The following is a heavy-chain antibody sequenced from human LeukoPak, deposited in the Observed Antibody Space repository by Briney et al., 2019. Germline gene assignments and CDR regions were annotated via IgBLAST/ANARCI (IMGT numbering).Heavy chain of an antibody. J-gene: IGHJ6*03. CDR3: ARVGYDFWSGYYDYYYYMDV. CDR2: IYTSGST. Sequence: SETLSLTCTVSGGSISSYYWSWIRQPAGKGLEWIGRIYTSGSTNYNPSLKSRVTMSVDTSKNQFSLKLSSVTAADTAVYYCARVGYDFWSGYYDYYYYMDVWGKGTTVTVSS. V-gene: IGHV4-4*07. D-gene: IGHD3-3*01. CDR1: GGSISSYY.